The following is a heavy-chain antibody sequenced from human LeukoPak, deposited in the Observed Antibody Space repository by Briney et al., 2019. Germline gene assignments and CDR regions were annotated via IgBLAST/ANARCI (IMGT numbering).Heavy chain of an antibody. J-gene: IGHJ5*02. CDR1: GGSFSGYY. Sequence: SETLSLTCAVYGGSFSGYYWSWIRQPPGKGLEWIGEINHSGSTNYNPSLKSRVTISVDTSKNQFSLKLSSVTAADTAVYYCAIAMPDCSSTSYYSAWGQGTLVTVSS. CDR3: AIAMPDCSSTSYYSA. CDR2: INHSGST. V-gene: IGHV4-34*01. D-gene: IGHD2-2*01.